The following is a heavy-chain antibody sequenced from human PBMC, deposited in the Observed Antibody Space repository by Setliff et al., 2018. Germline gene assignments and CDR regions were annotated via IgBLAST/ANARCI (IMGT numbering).Heavy chain of an antibody. CDR1: GYTFSNFG. V-gene: IGHV1-18*01. CDR3: ARGALVLQFLEWLPRFYYMDV. Sequence: ASVKVSCKASGYTFSNFGFSWVRQAPGQGLEWMGWISAYNGNTNYAQRRRGRVTMTRNTSISTAYMELSSLRSEDTAVYFCARGALVLQFLEWLPRFYYMDVWGKGTTVTVSS. J-gene: IGHJ6*03. D-gene: IGHD3-3*01. CDR2: ISAYNGNT.